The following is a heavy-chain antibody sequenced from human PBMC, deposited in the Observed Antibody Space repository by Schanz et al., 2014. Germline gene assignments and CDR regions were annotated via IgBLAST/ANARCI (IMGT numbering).Heavy chain of an antibody. CDR3: AKGRFGELSAFDI. CDR1: GFSFSSYA. J-gene: IGHJ3*02. V-gene: IGHV3-23*04. D-gene: IGHD3-10*01. Sequence: VQLVDSGGGLVEPGGSLRLSCAASGFSFSSYAMGWVRQARGKGLEWVSAMNESHSTIYSADSVRGRFTISRDNAENTLFLQMNSLRAEDTAVYYCAKGRFGELSAFDIWGQGTMVTVSS. CDR2: MNESHSTI.